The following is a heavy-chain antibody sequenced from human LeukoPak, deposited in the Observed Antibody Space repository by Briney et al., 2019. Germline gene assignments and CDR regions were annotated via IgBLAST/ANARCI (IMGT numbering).Heavy chain of an antibody. CDR2: ISYNARHE. CDR3: VRGGRPPTSTWTLDE. CDR1: GFTFSGFG. V-gene: IGHV3-30*03. D-gene: IGHD1-26*01. Sequence: GGSLRLSCAASGFTFSGFGMHWVRQAPGNGLEWGAVISYNARHEYYTDSVKGRFSISRDNSKNTVSLQMNRLIFEDTAVYYCVRGGRPPTSTWTLDEWGQGTLVSVSS. J-gene: IGHJ4*02.